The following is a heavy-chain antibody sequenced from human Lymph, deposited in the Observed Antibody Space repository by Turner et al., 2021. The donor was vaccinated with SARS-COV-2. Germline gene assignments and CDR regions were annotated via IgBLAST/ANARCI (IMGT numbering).Heavy chain of an antibody. D-gene: IGHD2-21*02. Sequence: EVQLVESGGGLVKPGASLRLSCAASGFTFSSYSMNWVRQAPGEGLEWGSSITFTSSYIYYADSVKGRFTISRDNAKNSLYLKMNSLRAEDTAVYYCARGPPDFPYYFDYWGQGTLVTVSS. CDR1: GFTFSSYS. CDR3: ARGPPDFPYYFDY. J-gene: IGHJ4*02. V-gene: IGHV3-21*01. CDR2: ITFTSSYI.